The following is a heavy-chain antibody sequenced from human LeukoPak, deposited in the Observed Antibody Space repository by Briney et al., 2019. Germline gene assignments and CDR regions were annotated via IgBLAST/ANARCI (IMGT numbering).Heavy chain of an antibody. J-gene: IGHJ6*02. Sequence: SVKVSCKASGYTFTSYDISWVRQAPGQGLEWMGGIIPIFGTANYAQKFQGRVTITADESTSTAYMELSSLRSEDTAVYYCARGDILTGSYYYYGMDVWGQGTTVTVSS. V-gene: IGHV1-69*13. D-gene: IGHD3-9*01. CDR3: ARGDILTGSYYYYGMDV. CDR2: IIPIFGTA. CDR1: GYTFTSYD.